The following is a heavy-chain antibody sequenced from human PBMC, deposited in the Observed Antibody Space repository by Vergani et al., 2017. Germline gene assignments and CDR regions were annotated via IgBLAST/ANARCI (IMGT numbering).Heavy chain of an antibody. D-gene: IGHD4-17*01. V-gene: IGHV3-9*01. CDR3: AKVPDYGDFN. J-gene: IGHJ4*02. CDR1: GFTFDDYA. Sequence: EVQLVESGGGLVQPGRSLRLSCAASGFTFDDYAMHWVRQAPGKGLEWVSGISWNSGSIGYADSVKGRFTISRDNAKNSLYLQMNSLRAEDTALYYCAKVPDYGDFNWGQGTLVTVSS. CDR2: ISWNSGSI.